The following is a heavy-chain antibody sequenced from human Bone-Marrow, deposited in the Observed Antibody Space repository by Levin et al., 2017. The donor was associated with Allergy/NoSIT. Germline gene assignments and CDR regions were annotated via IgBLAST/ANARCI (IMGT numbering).Heavy chain of an antibody. D-gene: IGHD6-13*01. J-gene: IGHJ4*02. V-gene: IGHV1-2*02. CDR1: GYTFTDYY. CDR2: INPKTGGT. CDR3: ARSSTWLYSDY. Sequence: ASVKVSCKASGYTFTDYYMHWVRQAPGQGLEWMGWINPKTGGTNYAPKFQGRVTMTSDTSITTFYMELSRLRSADTAVYYCARSSTWLYSDYWGQGTLATVSS.